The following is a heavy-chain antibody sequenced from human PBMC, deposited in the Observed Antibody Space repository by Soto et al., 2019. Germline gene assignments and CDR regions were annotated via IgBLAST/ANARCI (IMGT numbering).Heavy chain of an antibody. CDR2: IWYDGSNK. D-gene: IGHD3-10*01. Sequence: GGSLRLSCAASGFTFSSYGMHWVRQAPGKGLEWVAVIWYDGSNKYYADSVKGRFTISRDNSKNTLYLQMNSLRAEDTAVFYCARGWMPVVRGGTFDYWGQGTLVTVSS. V-gene: IGHV3-33*01. CDR3: ARGWMPVVRGGTFDY. J-gene: IGHJ4*02. CDR1: GFTFSSYG.